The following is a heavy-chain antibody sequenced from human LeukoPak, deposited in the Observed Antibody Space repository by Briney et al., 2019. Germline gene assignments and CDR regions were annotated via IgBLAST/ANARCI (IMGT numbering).Heavy chain of an antibody. V-gene: IGHV4-4*07. CDR3: ARDSLCSGGSCYYWYFDL. D-gene: IGHD2-15*01. J-gene: IGHJ2*01. Sequence: PSETLSLTCTVSGGSISSYYWSWIRQPAGKGLEWIGRIYTSGSTNYNPSLKSRVTMPVDTSKNQFSLKLSSVTAADTAVYYCARDSLCSGGSCYYWYFDLWGRGTLVTVSS. CDR2: IYTSGST. CDR1: GGSISSYY.